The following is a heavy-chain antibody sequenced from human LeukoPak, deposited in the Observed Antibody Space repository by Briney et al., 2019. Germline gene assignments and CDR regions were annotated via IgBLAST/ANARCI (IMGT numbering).Heavy chain of an antibody. CDR1: GFRFGEYA. Sequence: GGSLRLSCTASGFRFGEYALSWDGQAPGKGLEWVGFIRSKGYGETTEYVASLEGRFSISRDDSQSIAYLQMNSLKTEDTAVYYCTRRFNNWFDSWGQGTLVTVSS. J-gene: IGHJ5*01. V-gene: IGHV3-49*04. CDR3: TRRFNNWFDS. CDR2: IRSKGYGETT.